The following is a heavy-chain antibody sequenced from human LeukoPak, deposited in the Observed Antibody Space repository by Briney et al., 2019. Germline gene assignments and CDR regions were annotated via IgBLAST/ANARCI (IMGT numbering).Heavy chain of an antibody. J-gene: IGHJ5*02. CDR2: ISSSSSYI. V-gene: IGHV3-21*01. Sequence: PGGSLRLSCAASGFTFSSYSMNWVRQAPGKGLEWVSSISSSSSYIYYADSVKGRFTISRDNAKNSLYLQMNSLRAEDTAVYYCARDLGQQPFQFDPWGQGTLVTVSS. CDR1: GFTFSSYS. CDR3: ARDLGQQPFQFDP. D-gene: IGHD6-13*01.